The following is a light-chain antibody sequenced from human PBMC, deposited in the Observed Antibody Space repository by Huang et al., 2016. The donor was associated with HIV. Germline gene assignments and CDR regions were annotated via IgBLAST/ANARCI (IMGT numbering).Light chain of an antibody. CDR1: QSVSDW. Sequence: DIQMTQSPSTLSASVGDRVTITCRASQSVSDWLAWYQQKPGKAPKLLIYKTSLLETCVPSRFSGSGFGTEFTLAISSLQPDDFATYYCQEYNTYWTFGQGTKVEVK. V-gene: IGKV1-5*03. J-gene: IGKJ1*01. CDR3: QEYNTYWT. CDR2: KTS.